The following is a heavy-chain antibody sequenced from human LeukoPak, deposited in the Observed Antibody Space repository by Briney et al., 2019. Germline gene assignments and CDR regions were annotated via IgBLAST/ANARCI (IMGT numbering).Heavy chain of an antibody. CDR3: ARGGNLYCSATSCYDFDY. J-gene: IGHJ4*01. V-gene: IGHV3-21*01. CDR1: GFTLSRYS. D-gene: IGHD2-2*01. Sequence: GGSLRLSCTASGFTLSRYSMNWVRQAPGKGLEWVSSISSSSSYIYYGDSVKGRFTISRDNAKNSLYLQINSLRAEDTAVYYCARGGNLYCSATSCYDFDYWGQGTLVTVSS. CDR2: ISSSSSYI.